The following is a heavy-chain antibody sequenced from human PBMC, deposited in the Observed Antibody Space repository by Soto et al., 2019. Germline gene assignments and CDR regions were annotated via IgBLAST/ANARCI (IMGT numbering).Heavy chain of an antibody. CDR2: IDPSDSYT. Sequence: GESLKISCKGSGYSFTSYWISWVRQMPGKGLEWMGRIDPSDSYTNYSPSFQGHVTISAGKSISTAYLQWSSLKASDTAMYYCVRHGYCSSTSCYTYYYYYGMDVWGQGTTVTVSS. D-gene: IGHD2-2*02. V-gene: IGHV5-10-1*01. CDR3: VRHGYCSSTSCYTYYYYYGMDV. J-gene: IGHJ6*02. CDR1: GYSFTSYW.